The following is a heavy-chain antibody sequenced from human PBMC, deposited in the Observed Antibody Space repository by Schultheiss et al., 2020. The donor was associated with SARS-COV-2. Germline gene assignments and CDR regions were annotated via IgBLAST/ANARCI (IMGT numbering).Heavy chain of an antibody. CDR1: GFTFSDYY. CDR2: ISGSGGST. V-gene: IGHV3-23*01. D-gene: IGHD6-19*01. Sequence: GGSLRLSCAASGFTFSDYYMSWIRQAPGKGLEWVSAISGSGGSTYYADSVKGRFTISRDNSKNTLYLQMNSLRAEVTAVYYCAPLSLDSSTVYWGQGTLVTVSS. CDR3: APLSLDSSTVY. J-gene: IGHJ4*02.